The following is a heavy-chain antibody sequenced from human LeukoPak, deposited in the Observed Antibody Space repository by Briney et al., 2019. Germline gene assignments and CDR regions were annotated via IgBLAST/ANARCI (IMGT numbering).Heavy chain of an antibody. CDR1: GGTFSSYA. CDR2: IIPIFGTA. D-gene: IGHD2-2*01. CDR3: ARDQSDIVVVPAAMRDYYYYMDV. V-gene: IGHV1-69*05. J-gene: IGHJ6*03. Sequence: ASVKVSCKASGGTFSSYAISWVRQAPGQGLEWMGGIIPIFGTADYAQKFQGRVTITTDESTSTAYMELSSLRSEDTAVYYCARDQSDIVVVPAAMRDYYYYMDVWGKGTTVTVSS.